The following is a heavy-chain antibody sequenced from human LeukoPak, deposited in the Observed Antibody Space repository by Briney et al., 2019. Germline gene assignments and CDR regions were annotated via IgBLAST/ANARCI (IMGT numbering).Heavy chain of an antibody. CDR2: IKQDGSEI. J-gene: IGHJ4*02. CDR3: ARSPRGTSPFDY. D-gene: IGHD1-7*01. V-gene: IGHV3-7*01. Sequence: PGGSLRLSCAASGFTFSNYWMSWVRQAPGKGLEWVANIKQDGSEIYYVDSVKGRFTISRDNAKNSLFLQMNGLKTEDTAVYYCARSPRGTSPFDYWGQGTLVTVSS. CDR1: GFTFSNYW.